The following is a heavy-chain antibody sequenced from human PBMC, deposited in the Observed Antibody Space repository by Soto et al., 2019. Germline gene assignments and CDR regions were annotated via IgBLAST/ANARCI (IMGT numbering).Heavy chain of an antibody. CDR2: IHSDGSST. CDR3: ASGGVATNYYYYYYMDV. J-gene: IGHJ6*03. Sequence: GGSLRLSCAASGFTFSSYWMHWVRQGPGKGLVWVSRIHSDGSSTSYADSVKGRFTISRDNAKNTLYLQMNSLRAEDTAVYYCASGGVATNYYYYYYMDVWGKGTTVTVSS. CDR1: GFTFSSYW. V-gene: IGHV3-74*01. D-gene: IGHD5-12*01.